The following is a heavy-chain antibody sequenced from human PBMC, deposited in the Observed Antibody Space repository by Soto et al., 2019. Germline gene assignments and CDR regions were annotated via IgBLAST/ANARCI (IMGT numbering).Heavy chain of an antibody. CDR2: ISYDGSNK. V-gene: IGHV3-30-3*01. CDR3: ASMVRTPSMVRDNAYDY. J-gene: IGHJ4*02. CDR1: GFTFSSYA. D-gene: IGHD3-10*01. Sequence: QVQLVESGGGVVQPGRSLRLSCAASGFTFSSYAMHWVRQAPGKGLEWVAVISYDGSNKYYADSVKGRFTISRDNSKNTLYLQMNSLRADDTAVYYCASMVRTPSMVRDNAYDYWGQGTLVTVSS.